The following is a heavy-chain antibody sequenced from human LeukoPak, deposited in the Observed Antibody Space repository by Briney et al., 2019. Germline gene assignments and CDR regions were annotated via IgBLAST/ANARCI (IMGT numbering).Heavy chain of an antibody. CDR1: GGSISSYY. V-gene: IGHV4-4*07. J-gene: IGHJ4*02. D-gene: IGHD5-18*01. Sequence: PSGTLSLTCTVSGGSISSYYWSWIRQPAGKGLEWIGRIYTSGSTNYNPSLKSRVTISVDKSKNQFSLKLSSVTAADAAEYYCARGGNTAMAFDYWGQGTLVTVSS. CDR3: ARGGNTAMAFDY. CDR2: IYTSGST.